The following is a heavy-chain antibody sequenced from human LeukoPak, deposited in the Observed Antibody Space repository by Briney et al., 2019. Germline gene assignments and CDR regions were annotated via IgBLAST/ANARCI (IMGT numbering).Heavy chain of an antibody. D-gene: IGHD4-17*01. V-gene: IGHV3-30*18. Sequence: GGSLRLSCAASGFTLSYYGMHWVRQAPGKGLEWVAVSSHDGSKQYYADSVRGRFTISRDNSKKTLSLQMDSLRLEDTAVYHCAKVTTLLIGEFESWGQGTMVTVSS. J-gene: IGHJ3*01. CDR2: SSHDGSKQ. CDR3: AKVTTLLIGEFES. CDR1: GFTLSYYG.